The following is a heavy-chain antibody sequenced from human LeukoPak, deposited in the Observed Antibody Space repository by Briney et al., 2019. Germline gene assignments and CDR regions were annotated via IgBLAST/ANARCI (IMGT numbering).Heavy chain of an antibody. CDR3: AKRGSAWSFDY. V-gene: IGHV3-23*01. CDR2: ISGGFTTI. D-gene: IGHD6-19*01. Sequence: GGSLRLSCAASGFTFSSYAMSWVRQAPGEGLVWVSAISGGFTTIFYADSVKGRFTISRDNSKNTLFLQMGSLRVEDTAVYYCAKRGSAWSFDYWGQGTLVTVSS. J-gene: IGHJ4*02. CDR1: GFTFSSYA.